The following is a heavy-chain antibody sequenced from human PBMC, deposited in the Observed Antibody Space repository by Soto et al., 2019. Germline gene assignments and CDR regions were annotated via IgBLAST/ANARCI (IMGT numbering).Heavy chain of an antibody. D-gene: IGHD1-1*01. CDR1: GGSFSGYY. Sequence: SETLSLTCAVYGGSFSGYYGSWIRQPPGKGLEWIGYIYSSGNTNYNPSLKSRVTMSVDTSKNQYSLKVNSVTAADSAMYYCAIYNWSDAWFDPWGQGTLVTVSS. J-gene: IGHJ5*02. CDR2: IYSSGNT. V-gene: IGHV4-59*10. CDR3: AIYNWSDAWFDP.